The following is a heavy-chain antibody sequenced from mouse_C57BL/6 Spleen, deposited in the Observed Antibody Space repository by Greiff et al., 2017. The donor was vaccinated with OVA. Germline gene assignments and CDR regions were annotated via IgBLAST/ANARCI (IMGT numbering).Heavy chain of an antibody. CDR2: IYPRDGST. J-gene: IGHJ2*01. D-gene: IGHD2-1*01. Sequence: QVQLKQSGPELVKPGASVKLSCKASGYTFTSYDINWVKQRPGQGLEWIGWIYPRDGSTKYNEKFKGKATLTVDTSSSTAYMELHSLTSEDSAVYFCARGGNGNYVSYFDYWGQGTTLTVSS. CDR3: ARGGNGNYVSYFDY. V-gene: IGHV1-85*01. CDR1: GYTFTSYD.